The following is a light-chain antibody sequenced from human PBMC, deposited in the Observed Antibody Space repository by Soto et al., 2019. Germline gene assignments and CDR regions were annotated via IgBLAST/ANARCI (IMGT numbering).Light chain of an antibody. CDR3: QQYNNWPRT. J-gene: IGKJ1*01. V-gene: IGKV1-5*03. CDR1: QSISSW. Sequence: IQMTQSPSTLSASVGERVTITCRASQSISSWLAWYQQKPGKAPKLLIYKASSLESGVPSRFSGSGSGTEFTLTSSSLQPDDFAVHYCQQYNNWPRTFGQGTKVDIK. CDR2: KAS.